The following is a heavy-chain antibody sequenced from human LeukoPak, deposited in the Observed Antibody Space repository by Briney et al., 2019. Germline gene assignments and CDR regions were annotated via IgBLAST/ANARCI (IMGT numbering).Heavy chain of an antibody. CDR1: GFTFISYA. J-gene: IGHJ4*02. CDR2: ITGSGGST. V-gene: IGHV3-23*01. Sequence: QPGGSLRLSCAASGFTFISYAMNWVRQAPGKGLEWVSFITGSGGSTYYADSVKGRFTISRDNSKNTLYLQMNGLRADDTAVYYCAKVKNAYYFDYWGQGTLVTVSS. D-gene: IGHD2/OR15-2a*01. CDR3: AKVKNAYYFDY.